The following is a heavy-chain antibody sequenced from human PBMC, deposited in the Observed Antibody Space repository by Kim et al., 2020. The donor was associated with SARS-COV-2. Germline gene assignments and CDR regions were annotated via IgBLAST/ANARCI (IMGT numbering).Heavy chain of an antibody. CDR2: ISWNSDKV. CDR1: GFVFEDHA. D-gene: IGHD1-26*01. Sequence: GGSLRLSCAASGFVFEDHAMHWVRQLPGKGLEWVSGISWNSDKVAYADSLKGRFTVSRDNDKNSLYLQMNGLKSEDTALYYCAKKWGPGFGGAFDFWGQGVLVTVSS. CDR3: AKKWGPGFGGAFDF. J-gene: IGHJ4*02. V-gene: IGHV3-9*01.